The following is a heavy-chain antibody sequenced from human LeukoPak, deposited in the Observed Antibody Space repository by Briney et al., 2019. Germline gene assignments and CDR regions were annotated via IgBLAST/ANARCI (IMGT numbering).Heavy chain of an antibody. V-gene: IGHV3-30-3*01. CDR1: GGSISSSS. Sequence: QPSETLSLTCTASGGSISSSSYYWGWIRQDPGKGLEWVAVISYDGSNKYYADSVKGRFTISRDNSKNTLYLQMNSLRAEDTAVYYCARDTDSSGWYEHVDYWGQGTLVTVSS. CDR3: ARDTDSSGWYEHVDY. CDR2: ISYDGSNK. D-gene: IGHD6-19*01. J-gene: IGHJ4*02.